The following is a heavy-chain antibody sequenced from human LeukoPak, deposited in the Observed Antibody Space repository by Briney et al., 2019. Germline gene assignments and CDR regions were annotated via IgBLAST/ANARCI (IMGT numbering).Heavy chain of an antibody. V-gene: IGHV5-51*01. CDR3: ARRYCSGGSCYSSFDP. CDR2: IFPVDSDT. CDR1: GYSFTSYW. J-gene: IGHJ5*02. D-gene: IGHD2-15*01. Sequence: GESLKISCKGSGYSFTSYWIGWVRQMPGKGLEWMGIIFPVDSDTRYSPSFQGQVTISADKSISTAYLQWSSLKASDTAMYYCARRYCSGGSCYSSFDPWGQGTLVTVSS.